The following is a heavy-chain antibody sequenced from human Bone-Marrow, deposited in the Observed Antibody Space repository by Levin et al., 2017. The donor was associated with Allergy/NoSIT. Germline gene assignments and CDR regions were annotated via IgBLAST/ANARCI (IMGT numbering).Heavy chain of an antibody. Sequence: GESLKISCAASGFSFSNTWMNWVRQAPGKGLEWVGHIKSKFDGGTADYAAPVKDRFIISRDDSKSTLYLQMNSLKAEDTGIYHCTTEGKYVCDGGTCYFDFWGQGTLVTVSS. CDR3: TTEGKYVCDGGTCYFDF. CDR2: IKSKFDGGTA. D-gene: IGHD2-21*01. J-gene: IGHJ4*02. CDR1: GFSFSNTW. V-gene: IGHV3-15*07.